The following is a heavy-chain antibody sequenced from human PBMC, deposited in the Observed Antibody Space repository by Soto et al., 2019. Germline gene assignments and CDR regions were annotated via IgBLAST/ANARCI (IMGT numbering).Heavy chain of an antibody. CDR3: AKDPEWSYDYSNYWFDP. D-gene: IGHD4-4*01. CDR1: GFTFSSYA. V-gene: IGHV3-23*01. Sequence: GGPLRLSCAASGFTFSSYAMHWVRQAPGKGLEWVAVITCGGSNTYYADSVKGRFTISRDNSKNTLYLQMNSLRAEDTAVYYCAKDPEWSYDYSNYWFDPWGQGTLVTVSS. CDR2: ITCGGSNT. J-gene: IGHJ5*02.